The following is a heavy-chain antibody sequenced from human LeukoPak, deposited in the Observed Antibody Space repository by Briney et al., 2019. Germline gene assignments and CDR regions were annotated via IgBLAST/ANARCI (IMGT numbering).Heavy chain of an antibody. V-gene: IGHV4-30-2*01. Sequence: SETLSLTCTVSGGSISSYSWSWIRQPPGKGLEWIGYIYHSGSTYYNPSLKSRVTISVDRSKNQFSLKLSSVTAADTAVYYCASASPYGDYIYWGQGTLVTVSS. CDR1: GGSISSYS. J-gene: IGHJ4*02. D-gene: IGHD4-17*01. CDR2: IYHSGST. CDR3: ASASPYGDYIY.